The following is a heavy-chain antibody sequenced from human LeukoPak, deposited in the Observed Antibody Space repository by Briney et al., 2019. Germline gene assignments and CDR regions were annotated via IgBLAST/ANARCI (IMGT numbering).Heavy chain of an antibody. CDR2: INPNSGGT. J-gene: IGHJ6*03. CDR1: GYTFTGYY. CDR3: AALWFGEGYYYMDV. Sequence: ASVKVSCKASGYTFTGYYMHWVRQAPGQGLEWMGWINPNSGGTNYAQKFQGRVTMTRDTSISTAYMELSRLRSDDTAVYYCAALWFGEGYYYMDVWGKGTTVTVSS. V-gene: IGHV1-2*02. D-gene: IGHD3-10*01.